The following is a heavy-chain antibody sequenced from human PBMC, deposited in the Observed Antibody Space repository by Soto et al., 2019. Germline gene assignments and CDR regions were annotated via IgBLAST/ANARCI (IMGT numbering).Heavy chain of an antibody. CDR1: GFIFSSYA. V-gene: IGHV3-23*01. CDR3: AKDSVHNLYRTSSLEDCFGP. D-gene: IGHD6-6*01. CDR2: ISVTGVNT. Sequence: GGSLRLSCEASGFIFSSYAITWVRQAPGKGLEWVSTISVTGVNTYYADSVKGRFTVSRDNSKNTVWLQMNSLRAADSSVYYCAKDSVHNLYRTSSLEDCFGPWGQGTLVTVSS. J-gene: IGHJ5*02.